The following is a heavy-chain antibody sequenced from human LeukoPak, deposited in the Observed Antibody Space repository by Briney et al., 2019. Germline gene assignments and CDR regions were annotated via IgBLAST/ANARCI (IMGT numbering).Heavy chain of an antibody. V-gene: IGHV3-48*01. J-gene: IGHJ3*02. CDR1: GFTFSSYE. CDR3: ARDHHRRLYDSQARDTFDI. D-gene: IGHD3-22*01. CDR2: ISSSSSTM. Sequence: GGSLRLSCAASGFTFSSYEMNWVRQAPGKGLEWVSYISSSSSTMYYADSVKGRFSISRDNAKNSLYLQMNSLRAEDTAVYYCARDHHRRLYDSQARDTFDIWGQGTMVTVSS.